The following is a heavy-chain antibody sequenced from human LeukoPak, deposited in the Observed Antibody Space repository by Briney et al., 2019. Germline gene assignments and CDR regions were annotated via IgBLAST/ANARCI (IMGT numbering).Heavy chain of an antibody. Sequence: ASVKVSCKASGGTFGNYGISWVRQAPGQGLEWMGWISAYNGNTNYAQKLQGRVTMTTDTSTSTAYMELRSLRSDDTAVYYCAREAAHYYYMDVWGKGTTVTVSS. CDR3: AREAAHYYYMDV. J-gene: IGHJ6*03. CDR2: ISAYNGNT. V-gene: IGHV1-18*01. CDR1: GGTFGNYG.